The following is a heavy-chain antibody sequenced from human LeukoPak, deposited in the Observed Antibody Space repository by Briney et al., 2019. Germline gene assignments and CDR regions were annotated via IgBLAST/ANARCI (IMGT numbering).Heavy chain of an antibody. V-gene: IGHV1-18*01. CDR2: ISAYNGNT. Sequence: ASVKVSCKASGGTFSSYAISWVRQAPGQGLEWMGWISAYNGNTNYAQKLQGRVTMTTDTSTSTAYMELRSLRSDDTAVYYCASHGVAGNFDYWGQGTLVTVSS. D-gene: IGHD6-19*01. CDR3: ASHGVAGNFDY. J-gene: IGHJ4*02. CDR1: GGTFSSYA.